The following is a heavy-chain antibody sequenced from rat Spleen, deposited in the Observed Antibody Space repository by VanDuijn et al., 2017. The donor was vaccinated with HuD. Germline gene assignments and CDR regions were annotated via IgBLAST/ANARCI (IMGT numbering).Heavy chain of an antibody. D-gene: IGHD1-6*01. CDR3: ASLMYTPDYLGVMDV. Sequence: EVQLVESGGGLVQPGRSLKLSCAASGFTFSNYDMAWVRQAPKKGLEWVAYISYDGSTTYYRDSVKGRFTISRDNAESTLYLQMDSLRSEATATYYCASLMYTPDYLGVMDVWGQGASVTVSS. CDR2: ISYDGSTT. CDR1: GFTFSNYD. V-gene: IGHV5-29*01. J-gene: IGHJ4*01.